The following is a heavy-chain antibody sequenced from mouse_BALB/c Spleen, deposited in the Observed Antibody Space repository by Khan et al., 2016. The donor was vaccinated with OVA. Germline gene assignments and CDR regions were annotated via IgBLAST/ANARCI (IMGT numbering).Heavy chain of an antibody. CDR1: GFSLTNYG. CDR3: ARKTYYHYYIMDY. J-gene: IGHJ4*01. V-gene: IGHV2-6-1*01. Sequence: VQLQESGPGLVAPSQSLSITCTISGFSLTNYGVHWVRQSPGKGLEWLVVIWSDGSTTYNSALRSRLIISKDNSKSQVFLKMNSLQTDDTAMYYCARKTYYHYYIMDYWGQGTSVTVSA. CDR2: IWSDGST. D-gene: IGHD2-10*01.